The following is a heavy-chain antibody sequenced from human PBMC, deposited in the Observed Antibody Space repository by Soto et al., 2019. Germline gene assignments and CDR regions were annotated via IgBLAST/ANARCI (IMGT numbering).Heavy chain of an antibody. CDR2: INHSRST. J-gene: IGHJ4*02. Sequence: SETLSLTCAVYGGSFSGYYWSWIRQPPGKGLEWIGEINHSRSTNYNPSLKSRVTISVDTSKNQFSLKLSSVTAADTAVYYCARGLRFLEWLSGYYFDYWGQGTLVTVSS. D-gene: IGHD3-3*01. CDR1: GGSFSGYY. CDR3: ARGLRFLEWLSGYYFDY. V-gene: IGHV4-34*01.